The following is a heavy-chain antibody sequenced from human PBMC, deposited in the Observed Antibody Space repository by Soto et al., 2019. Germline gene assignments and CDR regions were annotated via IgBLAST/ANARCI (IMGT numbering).Heavy chain of an antibody. Sequence: GESLKISFKASGFSLNTYLISWVRQMPVKGLEWMGAIFPGDSDTKYSPSFEGQVTISADRSTSTAYVQWDSLRASDSARCYCGRQGPPYSGSGYYYEMEVWGPRTTVTVCS. D-gene: IGHD5-18*01. CDR3: GRQGPPYSGSGYYYEMEV. CDR1: GFSLNTYL. V-gene: IGHV5-51*01. CDR2: IFPGDSDT. J-gene: IGHJ6*02.